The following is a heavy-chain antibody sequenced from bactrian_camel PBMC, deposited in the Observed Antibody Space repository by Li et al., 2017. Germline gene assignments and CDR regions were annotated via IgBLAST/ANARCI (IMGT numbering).Heavy chain of an antibody. CDR1: YTYNEGD. Sequence: HVQLVESGGGSVQAGGSLRLSCGYTYNEGDMAWFRQAPGKEREGVAAIDSTGSANYADSVKGRFTISKDNARNTLALQMNSLKPEDTAVYYCASEATDWVHPLYRRRCAGQGTQVTVS. D-gene: IGHD3*01. CDR2: IDSTGSA. J-gene: IGHJ4*01. V-gene: IGHV3S53*01.